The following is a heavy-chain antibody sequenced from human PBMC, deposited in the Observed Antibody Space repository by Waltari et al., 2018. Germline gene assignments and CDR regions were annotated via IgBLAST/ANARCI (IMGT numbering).Heavy chain of an antibody. D-gene: IGHD3-16*01. V-gene: IGHV3-30*02. CDR3: AKSRGYVWGSPDY. CDR2: IRYDGSNK. J-gene: IGHJ4*02. Sequence: VAFIRYDGSNKYYADSVKGRFTISRDNSKNTLYLQMNSLRAEDTAVYYCAKSRGYVWGSPDYWGQGTLVTVSS.